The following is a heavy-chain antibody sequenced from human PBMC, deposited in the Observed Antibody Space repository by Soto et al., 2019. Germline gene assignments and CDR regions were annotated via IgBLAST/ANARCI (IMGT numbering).Heavy chain of an antibody. V-gene: IGHV3-23*01. CDR2: ISGSGDST. D-gene: IGHD6-6*01. CDR3: ARLVGAYYYYYMDV. J-gene: IGHJ6*03. CDR1: GFSFSSYA. Sequence: GGSLRLSCAASGFSFSSYAMSWVRQAPGKGLEWVSAISGSGDSTYYADSVKGRFSISRDNSKNTLYLQMNSLRAEDTAVYYCARLVGAYYYYYMDVWGKGTTVTVSS.